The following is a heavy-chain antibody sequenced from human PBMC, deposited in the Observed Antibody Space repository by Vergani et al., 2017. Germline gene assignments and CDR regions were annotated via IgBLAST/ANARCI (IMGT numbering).Heavy chain of an antibody. Sequence: QVQLVESGGGVVQPGRSLILSCAASGFTFSSYGMHWVRQAPGKGLEWVAVISYDGSNKYYADSVKGRFTISRDNSKNTLYLQMNSLRAEDTAVYYCARGMVRGATGGWIDPWGQGTLVTVSS. CDR1: GFTFSSYG. V-gene: IGHV3-30*03. J-gene: IGHJ5*02. CDR2: ISYDGSNK. CDR3: ARGMVRGATGGWIDP. D-gene: IGHD3-10*01.